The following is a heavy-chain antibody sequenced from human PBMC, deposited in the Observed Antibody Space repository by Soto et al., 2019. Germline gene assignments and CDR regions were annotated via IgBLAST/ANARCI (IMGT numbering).Heavy chain of an antibody. CDR2: ISGSGNST. Sequence: GGSVRLSCAASGFTFSGYVMNWVRQAPGKGLEWVSSISGSGNSTYYADAVKGRFTISRDNSKSMLSLQMNSLRAEDTAVYYCAKKLLWFGELLNFDYWGQGTLVTVSS. J-gene: IGHJ4*02. CDR1: GFTFSGYV. V-gene: IGHV3-23*01. D-gene: IGHD3-10*01. CDR3: AKKLLWFGELLNFDY.